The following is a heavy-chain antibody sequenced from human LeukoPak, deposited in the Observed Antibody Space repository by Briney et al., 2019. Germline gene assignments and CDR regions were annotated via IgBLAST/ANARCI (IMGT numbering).Heavy chain of an antibody. CDR3: ARKILPGYDILTGYDPQAFDI. J-gene: IGHJ3*02. CDR1: GGTFSSYA. D-gene: IGHD3-9*01. V-gene: IGHV1-69*06. Sequence: SVKVSCKASGGTFSSYAISWVRQAPGQGLEWMGGIIPIFGTAYYAQKFQGRVTITADKSTSTAYMELSSLRSEDTAVYYCARKILPGYDILTGYDPQAFDIWGQGTMVTVSS. CDR2: IIPIFGTA.